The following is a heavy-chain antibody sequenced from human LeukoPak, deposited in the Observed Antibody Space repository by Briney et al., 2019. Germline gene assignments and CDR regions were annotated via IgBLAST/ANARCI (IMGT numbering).Heavy chain of an antibody. D-gene: IGHD6-19*01. Sequence: GGSLRLSCVASGFTFSNYWMTWVRRAPGKGLEWVANIRQGGNEKYYVDSVKGRFSIYRDNAKNSLSLHMNDLRAEDTAVYYCARLSGDWYLVDYWGGGSLVSVSS. CDR3: ARLSGDWYLVDY. CDR1: GFTFSNYW. J-gene: IGHJ4*02. V-gene: IGHV3-7*05. CDR2: IRQGGNEK.